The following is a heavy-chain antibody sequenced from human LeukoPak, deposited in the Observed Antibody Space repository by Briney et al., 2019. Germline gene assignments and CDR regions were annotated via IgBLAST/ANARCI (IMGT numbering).Heavy chain of an antibody. CDR2: IRSKANSYAT. J-gene: IGHJ2*01. Sequence: GGSLRLSCAASGFTFSGSAMHWVRQAPGKGLEWVGRIRSKANSYATAYAASVKGRFTISRDDSKNTAYLQMNSLKTEDTAVYYCTRLLGDYWYFDLWGRGTLVTVSS. D-gene: IGHD4-17*01. V-gene: IGHV3-73*01. CDR1: GFTFSGSA. CDR3: TRLLGDYWYFDL.